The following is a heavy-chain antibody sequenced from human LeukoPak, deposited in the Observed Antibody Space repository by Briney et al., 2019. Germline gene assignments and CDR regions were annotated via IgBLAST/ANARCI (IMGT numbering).Heavy chain of an antibody. V-gene: IGHV3-30-3*01. CDR1: GFTFSSYA. CDR3: ATTFY. J-gene: IGHJ4*02. CDR2: ISYDGSNK. Sequence: PGGSLRLSCAASGFTFSSYAMHWVRQAPGKGLEWVAVISYDGSNKYYADSVKGRFTISRDNSKNTLYLQMNGLRAEDTAVYYCATTFYWGQGTLVTVSS.